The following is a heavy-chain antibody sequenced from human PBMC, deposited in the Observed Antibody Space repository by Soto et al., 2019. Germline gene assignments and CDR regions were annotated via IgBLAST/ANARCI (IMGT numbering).Heavy chain of an antibody. V-gene: IGHV4-4*02. CDR3: VRDRRRSNSGIDP. CDR2: IYHSGST. J-gene: IGHJ5*02. D-gene: IGHD3-10*01. CDR1: GDSISSSNW. Sequence: QVQLQESGPGLVRPSETLSLSCAVSGDSISSSNWWSWVRQPPGKGLQWIGDIYHSGSTNYNPSLRGRVTLSVQKSKNQFSLRLNSVTAAATAIYYCVRDRRRSNSGIDPWGQGTLVTVSS.